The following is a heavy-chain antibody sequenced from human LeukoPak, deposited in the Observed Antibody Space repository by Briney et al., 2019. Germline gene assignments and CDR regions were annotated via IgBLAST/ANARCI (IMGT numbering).Heavy chain of an antibody. Sequence: PSETLSLTCTVSGGSISSYYWSWIRQPPGKGLEWIGYIYYSGSTYYNPSLKSRVTISVDTSKNQFSLKLSSVTAADTAVYYCARDGSSGPDAFDIWGQGTMVTVSS. CDR2: IYYSGST. CDR3: ARDGSSGPDAFDI. D-gene: IGHD3-22*01. V-gene: IGHV4-59*06. J-gene: IGHJ3*02. CDR1: GGSISSYY.